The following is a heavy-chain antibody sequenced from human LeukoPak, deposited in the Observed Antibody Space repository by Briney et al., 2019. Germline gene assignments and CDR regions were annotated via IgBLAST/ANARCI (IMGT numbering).Heavy chain of an antibody. J-gene: IGHJ4*02. CDR3: AREGYYDSSGAPDY. CDR2: ISGYNGNT. CDR1: GYTFSIYG. Sequence: ASVKVSCKASGYTFSIYGINWVRQAPGQGLEWMGWISGYNGNTNYAQNLQGRVTMTTDTSTSTAYMELRSLRSDDTAVYYCAREGYYDSSGAPDYWGQGTLVTVSS. V-gene: IGHV1-18*01. D-gene: IGHD3-22*01.